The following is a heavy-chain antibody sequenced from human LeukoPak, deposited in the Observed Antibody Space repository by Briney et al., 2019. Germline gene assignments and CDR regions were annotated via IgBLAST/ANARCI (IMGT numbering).Heavy chain of an antibody. CDR3: ARAGAAAVHSWFYP. Sequence: SEPLSFTCTVSGDSISSGGYCWRWIRQKGGKGLEWIEYIYYSGRTYYNRSLKSRVTISVDTSKNQFSLKLSSVTAADTAVYYCARAGAAAVHSWFYPWGQGTLVTVSS. CDR2: IYYSGRT. CDR1: GDSISSGGYC. V-gene: IGHV4-31*03. D-gene: IGHD6-13*01. J-gene: IGHJ5*02.